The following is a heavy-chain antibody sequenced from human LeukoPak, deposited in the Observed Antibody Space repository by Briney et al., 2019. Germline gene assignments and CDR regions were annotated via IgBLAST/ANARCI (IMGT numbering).Heavy chain of an antibody. CDR3: ARHYYDSSGYYYYYYYMDV. V-gene: IGHV4-61*02. D-gene: IGHD3-22*01. Sequence: TLYLTCTVSGGSISSGSYYWSWIRQPAGKGLEWIGRIYTSGSTNYNPSLKSRVTISVDTSKNQFSLKLSSVTAADTAVYYCARHYYDSSGYYYYYYYMDVWGKGTTVTISS. CDR1: GGSISSGSYY. J-gene: IGHJ6*03. CDR2: IYTSGST.